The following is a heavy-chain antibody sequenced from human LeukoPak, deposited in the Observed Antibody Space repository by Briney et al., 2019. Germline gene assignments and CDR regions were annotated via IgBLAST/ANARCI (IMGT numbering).Heavy chain of an antibody. D-gene: IGHD1-26*01. V-gene: IGHV3-15*01. J-gene: IGHJ3*02. CDR1: EFTFSNAW. Sequence: KPGGSLRLSCAASEFTFSNAWMNWVRQAPGKGLEWVGRIKSKTDGGTTDYPAPVKGIFTISRDDSKNTLYLQMNSLKTEDTAVYYCTASLVGATNSAFDIWGQGTMVTVSS. CDR2: IKSKTDGGTT. CDR3: TASLVGATNSAFDI.